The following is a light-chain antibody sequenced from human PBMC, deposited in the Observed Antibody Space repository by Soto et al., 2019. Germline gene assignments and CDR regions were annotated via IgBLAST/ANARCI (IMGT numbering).Light chain of an antibody. J-gene: IGLJ1*01. CDR2: SVS. V-gene: IGLV2-14*01. CDR3: ISYTVSRSYV. CDR1: SSVIGAYDH. Sequence: SVLTQPASVSGSPGQSITISCSGTSSVIGAYDHVAWFQQFPGKTPKLVIYSVSNRPSGVSYRFSGSKSGNTASLTISGLQADDEADYYCISYTVSRSYVFGPGTKLTVL.